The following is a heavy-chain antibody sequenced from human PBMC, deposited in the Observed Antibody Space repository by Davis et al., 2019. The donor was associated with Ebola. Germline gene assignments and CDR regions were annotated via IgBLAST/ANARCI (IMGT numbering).Heavy chain of an antibody. V-gene: IGHV3-30*18. CDR2: ISYDGSNK. CDR3: AKETLSIRSSPFYWYFDL. CDR1: GFTFSRYG. D-gene: IGHD6-6*01. Sequence: PGGSLRLSCAASGFTFSRYGMHWVRQAPGKGLEWVAVISYDGSNKYYADSVKGRFTISRDNSKNTLYLQMNSLRAEDTAVYYRAKETLSIRSSPFYWYFDLWGRGTLVTVSS. J-gene: IGHJ2*01.